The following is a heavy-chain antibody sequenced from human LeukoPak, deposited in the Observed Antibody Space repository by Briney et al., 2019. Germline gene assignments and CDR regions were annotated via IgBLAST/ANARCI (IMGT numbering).Heavy chain of an antibody. V-gene: IGHV3-23*01. CDR3: AKGSGGSGYDYYYYYGMDV. D-gene: IGHD5-12*01. Sequence: PGGSLRLSCAASGFTFSSYAMSWVRQAPEKGLEWVSAISGSGGSTYYADSVKGRFTISRDNSKNTLYLQMNSLRAEDTAVYYCAKGSGGSGYDYYYYYGMDVWGQGTTVTVSS. CDR1: GFTFSSYA. CDR2: ISGSGGST. J-gene: IGHJ6*02.